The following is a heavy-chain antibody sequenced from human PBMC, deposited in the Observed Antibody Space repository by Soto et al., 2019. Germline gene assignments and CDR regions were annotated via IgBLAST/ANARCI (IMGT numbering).Heavy chain of an antibody. V-gene: IGHV3-30*18. CDR3: AKDSRITMIVAPFDY. D-gene: IGHD3-22*01. J-gene: IGHJ4*02. CDR2: ISYDGSNK. CDR1: GFTFSSYG. Sequence: QVQLVESGGGVVQPGRSLRLSCAASGFTFSSYGMHWVRQAPGKGLEWVAVISYDGSNKYYADSVKGRFTISRDNSKNTLYLQMNRLRAEDTAVYYCAKDSRITMIVAPFDYWGQGTLVTVSS.